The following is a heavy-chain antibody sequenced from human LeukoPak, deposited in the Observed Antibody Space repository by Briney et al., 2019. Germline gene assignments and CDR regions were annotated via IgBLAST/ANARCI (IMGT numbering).Heavy chain of an antibody. D-gene: IGHD5-18*01. CDR3: ARDGGGSYGPNYYYYYGMDV. J-gene: IGHJ6*04. V-gene: IGHV1-2*02. CDR1: GYTFTGYY. Sequence: ASVKASCKASGYTFTGYYMHWVRQAPGQGLEWMGWINPNSGGTNYAQKFQGRVTMTRDTSISTAYMELSSLRSEDTAVYYCARDGGGSYGPNYYYYYGMDVWGKGTTVTVSS. CDR2: INPNSGGT.